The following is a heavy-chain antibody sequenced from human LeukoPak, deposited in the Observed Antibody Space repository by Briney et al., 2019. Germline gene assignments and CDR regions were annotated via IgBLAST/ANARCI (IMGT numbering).Heavy chain of an antibody. D-gene: IGHD6-13*01. CDR1: GGSISSGGYY. CDR2: IYYSGST. CDR3: ARVTSSSLDY. Sequence: PSETLSLTCTVSGGSISSGGYYWSWIRQHPGTGLEWIGYIYYSGSTYYNPSLKSRVTISVDTSKNQFSLKLSSVTAADTAVYYCARVTSSSLDYWGQGTLVTVSS. J-gene: IGHJ4*02. V-gene: IGHV4-31*03.